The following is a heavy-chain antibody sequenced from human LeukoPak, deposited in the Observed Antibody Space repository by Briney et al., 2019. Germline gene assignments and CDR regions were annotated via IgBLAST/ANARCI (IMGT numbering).Heavy chain of an antibody. Sequence: ASVKVSCKASGYTFTSYGISWVRQAPGQGLEWMGWISAYNGDTNYAQKLQCRVTMTTDTSTSTAYIELRSLRSDDTAVYYCARGGPAPHRITLIVVASSTDAFDIWGQGTMVTVSS. J-gene: IGHJ3*02. CDR1: GYTFTSYG. CDR2: ISAYNGDT. CDR3: ARGGPAPHRITLIVVASSTDAFDI. V-gene: IGHV1-18*01. D-gene: IGHD3-22*01.